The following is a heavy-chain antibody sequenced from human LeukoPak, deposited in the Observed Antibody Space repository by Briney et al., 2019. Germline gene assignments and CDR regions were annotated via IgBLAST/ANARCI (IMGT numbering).Heavy chain of an antibody. D-gene: IGHD6-13*01. CDR2: IIPIFGTA. CDR3: ARDLGGCSWYYYFDY. V-gene: IGHV1-69*05. CDR1: GGTFSSYA. Sequence: ASVKVSCKASGGTFSSYAISWVRQAPGQGLEWMGRIIPIFGTANYAQKFQGRVTITTDESTSTAYMELSSLRSEDTAVYYCARDLGGCSWYYYFDYWGQGTLVTVSS. J-gene: IGHJ4*02.